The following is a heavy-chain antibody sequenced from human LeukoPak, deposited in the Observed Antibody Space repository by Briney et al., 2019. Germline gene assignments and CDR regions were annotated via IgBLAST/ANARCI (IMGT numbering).Heavy chain of an antibody. Sequence: GGSLRLSCAASGFTFNTFGMHWVRQAPGQGLEWVAAIWFDGSVKHYSDAVKGRFAISRDNSLNTLYLQMNSLRVEDTAIYYCAKDTAVQFLEPAFWGQGTLVTVSS. D-gene: IGHD3-3*01. V-gene: IGHV3-33*06. CDR3: AKDTAVQFLEPAF. CDR1: GFTFNTFG. CDR2: IWFDGSVK. J-gene: IGHJ4*02.